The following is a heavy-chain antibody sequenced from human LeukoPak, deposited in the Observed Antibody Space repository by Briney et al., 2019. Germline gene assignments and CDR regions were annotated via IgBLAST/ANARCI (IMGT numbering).Heavy chain of an antibody. CDR2: IIPIFGTA. D-gene: IGHD4-23*01. CDR1: GGTFSSYA. CDR3: ARERPYGGNPDAPNYYMDV. V-gene: IGHV1-69*05. Sequence: GASVKVSCKASGGTFSSYAISWVRQAPGQGLEWMGGIIPIFGTANYAQKFQGRVTITTDESTSTAYMELSSLRSEDTAVYYCARERPYGGNPDAPNYYMDVWGKGTTVTVPS. J-gene: IGHJ6*03.